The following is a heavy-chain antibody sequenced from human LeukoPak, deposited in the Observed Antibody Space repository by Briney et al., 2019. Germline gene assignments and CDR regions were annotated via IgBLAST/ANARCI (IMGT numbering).Heavy chain of an antibody. CDR1: GFTFSSYW. V-gene: IGHV3-7*03. Sequence: GGSLRLSCAVSGFTFSSYWMSRVRQAPGKGLEWVANIKQDGSEKYYVDSVKGRFTISRDNAKNSLYLQMNSLRAEDTALYHCARVYDSSGYYYRANWFDPWGQGTLVTVSS. CDR2: IKQDGSEK. CDR3: ARVYDSSGYYYRANWFDP. J-gene: IGHJ5*02. D-gene: IGHD3-22*01.